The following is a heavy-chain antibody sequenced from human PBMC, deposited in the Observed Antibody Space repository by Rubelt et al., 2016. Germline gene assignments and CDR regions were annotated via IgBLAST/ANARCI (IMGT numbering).Heavy chain of an antibody. CDR1: GYTFTGYY. CDR3: ATGAVAVAFDI. Sequence: QVQLVQSGAEVKKPGASVKVSCKASGYTFTGYYMHWVRQAPGQGLEWMGWINPNSGGTNYAQKFQGRVTMTEGTSTDTAYMELSSLRSEETAVYYCATGAVAVAFDIWGQGTMVTVAS. D-gene: IGHD6-19*01. V-gene: IGHV1-2*02. CDR2: INPNSGGT. J-gene: IGHJ3*02.